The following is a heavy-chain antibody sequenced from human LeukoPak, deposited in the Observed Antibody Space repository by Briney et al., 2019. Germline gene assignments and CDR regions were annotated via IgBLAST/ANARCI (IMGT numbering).Heavy chain of an antibody. J-gene: IGHJ4*02. Sequence: ASVKVSCKASGYTSTGYYMHWVRQAPGQGLEWMGWINPNSGGTNYAQKFQGRVTMTRDTSISTAYMELSRLRSDDTAAYYCARDRSHGDYVWGSYRPFDYWGQGTLVTVSS. V-gene: IGHV1-2*02. D-gene: IGHD3-16*02. CDR1: GYTSTGYY. CDR2: INPNSGGT. CDR3: ARDRSHGDYVWGSYRPFDY.